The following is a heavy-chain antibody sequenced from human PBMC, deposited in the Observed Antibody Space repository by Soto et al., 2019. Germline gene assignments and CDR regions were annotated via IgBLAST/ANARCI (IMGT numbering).Heavy chain of an antibody. CDR3: TKDLERGSYDGGIDY. V-gene: IGHV3-23*01. CDR2: ISGSGGSK. Sequence: GGSLRLSCATSGFPFSSHTMNWVRQARGKGLDWVATISGSGGSKFYVDSVKGRFTISRDNSKNTVYLQMNSLRADDTAMYFCTKDLERGSYDGGIDYWGQGTLVTVSS. CDR1: GFPFSSHT. J-gene: IGHJ4*02. D-gene: IGHD1-26*01.